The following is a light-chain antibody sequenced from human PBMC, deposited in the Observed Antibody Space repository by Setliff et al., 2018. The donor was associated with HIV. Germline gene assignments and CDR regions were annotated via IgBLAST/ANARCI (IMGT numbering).Light chain of an antibody. Sequence: QSVLAQPPSVSAAPGQRVTISCSGSSSNIGNNYVSWYQQLPGTAPKLLIYNNDQRPSGVPDRFSGSKSGTSASLAISGLQSEDEAEYYCAAWDVGLNAFYVFGTGTKVTVL. CDR1: SSNIGNNY. CDR2: NND. V-gene: IGLV1-44*01. J-gene: IGLJ1*01. CDR3: AAWDVGLNAFYV.